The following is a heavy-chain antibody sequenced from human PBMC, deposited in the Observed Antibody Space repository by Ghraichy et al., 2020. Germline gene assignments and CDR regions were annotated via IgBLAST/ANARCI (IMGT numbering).Heavy chain of an antibody. CDR3: ARQDGPIGVGTTLDVFDT. Sequence: SETLSLTCTVSGGSISSSSYYWGWIRQPPGKGLEWMGNIYYSGSPYYNPSLKSRVTISVDTSKNQFSLKMSGVTAADKAVYNCARQDGPIGVGTTLDVFDTWGQGTIVTVSS. D-gene: IGHD1-26*01. CDR2: IYYSGSP. V-gene: IGHV4-39*01. CDR1: GGSISSSSYY. J-gene: IGHJ3*02.